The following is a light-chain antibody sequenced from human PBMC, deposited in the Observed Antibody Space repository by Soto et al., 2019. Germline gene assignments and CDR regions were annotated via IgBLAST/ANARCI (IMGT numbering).Light chain of an antibody. CDR1: QSISSW. J-gene: IGKJ3*01. V-gene: IGKV1-5*03. CDR2: KAS. Sequence: DIQMTQSPSTLSASVGDRVTITCRASQSISSWLAWYQQKPGKAPRLLIYKASSLESGVPSSFSASGSGTVFTLIISSLQPDDFATYYCQQYDSFPLTFGPGTKVDIK. CDR3: QQYDSFPLT.